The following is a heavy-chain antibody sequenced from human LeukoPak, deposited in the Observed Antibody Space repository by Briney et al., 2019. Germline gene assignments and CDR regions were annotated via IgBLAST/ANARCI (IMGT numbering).Heavy chain of an antibody. CDR1: GFSISSYA. CDR3: ARGDYYGSGSYPYYFDY. CDR2: ISYDGSNK. V-gene: IGHV3-30-3*01. D-gene: IGHD3-10*01. J-gene: IGHJ4*02. Sequence: GGSLRLSCAASGFSISSYAMHWVRQAPGKGLEWMTVISYDGSNKCYADSVRGRFTLSRDTSKNTLYVQMSSLRAEDTAVYYCARGDYYGSGSYPYYFDYWGQGTLVTVSS.